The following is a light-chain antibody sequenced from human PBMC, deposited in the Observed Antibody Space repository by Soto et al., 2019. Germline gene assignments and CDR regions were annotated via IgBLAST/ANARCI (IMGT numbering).Light chain of an antibody. CDR1: SSNIGSDT. CDR2: SNN. J-gene: IGLJ1*01. Sequence: QSALTQPPSASGTPGQRVTISCSGSSSNIGSDTVNWYQQLPGTAPKLLLYSNNQRPSGVPDRFSASKSGTSASLAISGLQSEDEADYYCAAWDDSLNGYVFGTGTKVTVL. CDR3: AAWDDSLNGYV. V-gene: IGLV1-44*01.